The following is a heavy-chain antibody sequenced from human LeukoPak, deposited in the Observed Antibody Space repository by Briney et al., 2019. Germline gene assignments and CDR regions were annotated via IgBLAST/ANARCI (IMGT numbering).Heavy chain of an antibody. Sequence: TASETLSLTCAVYGGSFSGYYWSWIRQPPGKGLEWIGEINHSGSTNYNPSLKSRVTISVDTSKNQFSLKLSSVTAADTAVYYCARGRRVYSSGWYGYFDYWGQGTLVTVSS. D-gene: IGHD6-19*01. CDR3: ARGRRVYSSGWYGYFDY. CDR1: GGSFSGYY. J-gene: IGHJ4*02. V-gene: IGHV4-34*01. CDR2: INHSGST.